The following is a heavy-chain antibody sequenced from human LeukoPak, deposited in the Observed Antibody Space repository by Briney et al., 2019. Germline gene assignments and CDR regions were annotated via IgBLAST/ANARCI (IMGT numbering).Heavy chain of an antibody. Sequence: GSLRLSCAASGFTFSSYEMNWVRQPPGKGLEWIGSIYYSGSTYYNPSLKSRVTISVDTSKNQFSLKLSSVTAADTAVYFCARPKTSSGEIDYWGQGTLVTVSS. D-gene: IGHD3-10*01. CDR3: ARPKTSSGEIDY. CDR2: IYYSGST. CDR1: GFTFSSYE. V-gene: IGHV4-39*01. J-gene: IGHJ4*02.